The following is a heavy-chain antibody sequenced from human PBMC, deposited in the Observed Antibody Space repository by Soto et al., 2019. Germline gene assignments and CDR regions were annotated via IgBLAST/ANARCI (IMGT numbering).Heavy chain of an antibody. CDR1: GGSLSKLY. CDR2: VYGSVNK. Sequence: SDTPSLTCTFSGGSLSKLYWSWIRKTAETCLEWTGRVYGSVNKDFNPSLRSRIVMSFDISKNTSSLRLRSVTAADTGVYYCVRDGSKALRVGFGPWGQGILVTVSS. D-gene: IGHD4-17*01. V-gene: IGHV4-4*07. J-gene: IGHJ5*02. CDR3: VRDGSKALRVGFGP.